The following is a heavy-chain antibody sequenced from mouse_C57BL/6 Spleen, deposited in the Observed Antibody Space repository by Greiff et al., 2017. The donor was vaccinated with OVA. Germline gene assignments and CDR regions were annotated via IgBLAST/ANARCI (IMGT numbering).Heavy chain of an antibody. CDR3: ARNRSGYDYLDY. CDR1: GYAFSSSW. CDR2: IYPGDGDT. V-gene: IGHV1-82*01. J-gene: IGHJ2*01. D-gene: IGHD3-2*02. Sequence: VQVVESGPELVKPGASVKISCKASGYAFSSSWMNWVKQRPGKGLEWIGRIYPGDGDTNYNGKFKGKATLTADTSSSTAYMQLSSLTSEDSAVYFCARNRSGYDYLDYWGKGTTLTVSS.